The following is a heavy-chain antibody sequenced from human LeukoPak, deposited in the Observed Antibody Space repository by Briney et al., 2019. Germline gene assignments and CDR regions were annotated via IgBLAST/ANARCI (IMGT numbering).Heavy chain of an antibody. D-gene: IGHD2-2*02. CDR3: ARVDIVVVPAAINYYYGMDV. CDR2: ISSSGSTI. CDR1: GFTFSDYY. V-gene: IGHV3-11*01. Sequence: GGSLRLSCAASGFTFSDYYMSWIRQARGKGLEWVSYISSSGSTIYYADSVKGRFTISRDNAKNSLYLQMNSLRAEDTAVYYCARVDIVVVPAAINYYYGMDVWGQGTTVTVSS. J-gene: IGHJ6*02.